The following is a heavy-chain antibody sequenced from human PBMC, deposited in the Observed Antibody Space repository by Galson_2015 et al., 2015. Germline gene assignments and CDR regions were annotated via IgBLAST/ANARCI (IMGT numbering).Heavy chain of an antibody. V-gene: IGHV6-1*01. CDR2: TYYRTKWYF. CDR1: GDSVSSNGAA. D-gene: IGHD2-15*01. Sequence: CAISGDSVSSNGAAWHWIRQSPSRGLEWLGRTYYRTKWYFDYAISVKSRISIIPDTSKNHFSLQLNSVTPEATAVYYCAGDISSYYSKPLCFLDHWGQGSLVTVSS. J-gene: IGHJ1*01. CDR3: AGDISSYYSKPLCFLDH.